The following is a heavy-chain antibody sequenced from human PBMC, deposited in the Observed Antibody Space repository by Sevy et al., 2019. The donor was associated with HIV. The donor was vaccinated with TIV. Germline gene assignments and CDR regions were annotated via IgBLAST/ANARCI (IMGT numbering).Heavy chain of an antibody. CDR2: ISGSGRFT. Sequence: GGSLRLSCAASGFTFTNTWMSWVRQAPGKGLEWVSSISGSGRFTYYADFVEGRFIISRDNSKNTLSVQMNSLRAEDTAVYYCAKGFCSGATCPRDYYYYGMDVWGQGTTVTVSS. V-gene: IGHV3-23*01. J-gene: IGHJ6*02. CDR1: GFTFTNTW. D-gene: IGHD2-15*01. CDR3: AKGFCSGATCPRDYYYYGMDV.